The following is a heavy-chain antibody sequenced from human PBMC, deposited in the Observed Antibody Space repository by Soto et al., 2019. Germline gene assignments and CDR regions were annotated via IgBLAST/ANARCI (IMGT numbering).Heavy chain of an antibody. D-gene: IGHD2-15*01. V-gene: IGHV3-30*18. J-gene: IGHJ4*02. CDR3: AKDLIGHCGGSCYSGFDY. CDR1: GFTFSSYG. CDR2: LSYDGSNK. Sequence: QVQLVESGGGVVQPGRSLRLSCAASGFTFSSYGMHWVRQAPGKGLEWVAVLSYDGSNKYYADSVKGRFTISRDNSKNTLYLQMNSLRAEDTAVYYCAKDLIGHCGGSCYSGFDYWGQGTLVTVSS.